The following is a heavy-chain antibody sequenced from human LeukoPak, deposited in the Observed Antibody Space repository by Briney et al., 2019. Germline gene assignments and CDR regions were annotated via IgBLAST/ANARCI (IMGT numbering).Heavy chain of an antibody. CDR1: GGTFSSYA. CDR2: ISAYNGNT. J-gene: IGHJ4*02. CDR3: ARGALLWFGESLTHFDY. D-gene: IGHD3-10*01. Sequence: ASVKVSCKASGGTFSSYAISWVRQAPGQGLEWMGWISAYNGNTNYAQKLQGRVTMTTDTSTSTAYMELRSLRSDDTAVYYCARGALLWFGESLTHFDYWGQGTLVTVSS. V-gene: IGHV1-18*01.